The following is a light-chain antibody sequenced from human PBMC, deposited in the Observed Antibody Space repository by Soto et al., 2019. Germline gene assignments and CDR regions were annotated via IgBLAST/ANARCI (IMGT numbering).Light chain of an antibody. CDR2: GAS. J-gene: IGKJ1*01. V-gene: IGKV3-15*01. CDR1: QSISDP. CDR3: QQYNNWPWT. Sequence: EIVMTQSPATLSLSPGGRATLSCRASQSISDPLAWYKQKPGQAPRLLIHGASTRAPGFPARFSGSGSGTEFTLTISSLKSEDFAVYYCQQYNNWPWTFGQGTKVDIK.